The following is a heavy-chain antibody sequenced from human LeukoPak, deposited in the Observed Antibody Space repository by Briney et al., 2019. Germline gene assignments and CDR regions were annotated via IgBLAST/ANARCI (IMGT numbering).Heavy chain of an antibody. J-gene: IGHJ6*02. Sequence: ASVKVSCKASGYTFTSYGISWVRQAPGQGLEWMGWISAYNGNTNYAQKLQGRVTMTTDTSTSTAYMELRSLRSDDTAVYYCARSYSYGPGSHYYYYYGMDVWGQGTTVTVSS. V-gene: IGHV1-18*01. CDR3: ARSYSYGPGSHYYYYYGMDV. D-gene: IGHD5-18*01. CDR2: ISAYNGNT. CDR1: GYTFTSYG.